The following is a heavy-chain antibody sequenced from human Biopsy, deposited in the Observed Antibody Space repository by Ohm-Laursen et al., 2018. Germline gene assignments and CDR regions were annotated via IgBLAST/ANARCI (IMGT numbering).Heavy chain of an antibody. CDR1: GRTFSDYR. Sequence: SETLSLTWVVFGRTFSDYRWTWIRQPPGKGLGWIGQINQAGTTNYNPSLKSRVSISADASKYEFSLRLTSVTAADTAVYLCGNEVHGRDYWGLGAQVTVSS. J-gene: IGHJ4*02. D-gene: IGHD2-15*01. CDR2: INQAGTT. V-gene: IGHV4-34*08. CDR3: GNEVHGRDY.